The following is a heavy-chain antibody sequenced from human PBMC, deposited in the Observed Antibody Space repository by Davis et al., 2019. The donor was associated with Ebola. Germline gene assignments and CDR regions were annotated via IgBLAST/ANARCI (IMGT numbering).Heavy chain of an antibody. V-gene: IGHV5-51*01. CDR3: ARPLKPYTYYGMDV. D-gene: IGHD3-16*01. J-gene: IGHJ6*04. CDR1: GYSLTSYW. Sequence: GESLKIFCNGSGYSLTSYWLGWVRQIPGKGLEWMGIIYPGDSDTRYSPSFQGQVTISADKSISTAYLQWSSLKASDTAMYYCARPLKPYTYYGMDVWGKGTTVTVSS. CDR2: IYPGDSDT.